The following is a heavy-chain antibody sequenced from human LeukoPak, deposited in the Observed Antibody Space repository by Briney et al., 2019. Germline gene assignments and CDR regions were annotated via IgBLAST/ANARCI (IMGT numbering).Heavy chain of an antibody. D-gene: IGHD1-26*01. CDR2: ISGSGVTT. V-gene: IGHV3-23*01. Sequence: TGGSLRLSCVASGITFSSYAMSWVRQAPGKGLEWVSAISGSGVTTRYAGSVKGRFSISRDNSKNTLYLQMNSLRAEDTALYYCAKMVVVGATSPYSDFQDWGQGTLVTVSS. CDR3: AKMVVVGATSPYSDFQD. J-gene: IGHJ1*01. CDR1: GITFSSYA.